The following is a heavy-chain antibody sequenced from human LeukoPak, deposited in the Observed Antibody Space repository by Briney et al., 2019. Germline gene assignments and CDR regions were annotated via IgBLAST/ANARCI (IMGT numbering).Heavy chain of an antibody. V-gene: IGHV1-69*13. J-gene: IGHJ4*02. CDR1: GGTFSRYA. Sequence: GASVKVSCKASGGTFSRYAISWVRQAPGQGLEWMGGYIPMFGTGNYAQNFQNRVTITADESTSTFSMEVSSLRPEDTAVYFCAGASSKWELSFWGQGTLVTVSS. D-gene: IGHD1-26*01. CDR3: AGASSKWELSF. CDR2: YIPMFGTG.